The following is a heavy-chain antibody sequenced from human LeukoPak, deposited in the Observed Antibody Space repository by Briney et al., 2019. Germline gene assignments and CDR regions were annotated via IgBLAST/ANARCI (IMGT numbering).Heavy chain of an antibody. CDR2: INWNGGST. CDR1: GFTFDDYG. Sequence: SGGSLRLSCAASGFTFDDYGMSWVRQAPGKGLEWVSGINWNGGSTGYADSVKGRFTISRDNAKNSLYLQMNSLRAEDTALYYCARHVGAHYYYYYMDVWGKGTTVTVSS. CDR3: ARHVGAHYYYYYMDV. J-gene: IGHJ6*03. V-gene: IGHV3-20*04. D-gene: IGHD1-26*01.